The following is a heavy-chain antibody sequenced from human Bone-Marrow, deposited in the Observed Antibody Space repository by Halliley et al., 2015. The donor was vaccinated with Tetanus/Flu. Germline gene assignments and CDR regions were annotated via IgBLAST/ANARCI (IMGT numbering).Heavy chain of an antibody. V-gene: IGHV6-1*01. J-gene: IGHJ4*02. CDR3: TRDHRTSWSHFDL. D-gene: IGHD6-13*01. Sequence: LGRTYYRSNWYYDYAVSVQSRITINPDTSKNQFTLQLNSVTPEDTAMYYCTRDHRTSWSHFDLWGQGTLVTVSS. CDR2: TYYRSNWYY.